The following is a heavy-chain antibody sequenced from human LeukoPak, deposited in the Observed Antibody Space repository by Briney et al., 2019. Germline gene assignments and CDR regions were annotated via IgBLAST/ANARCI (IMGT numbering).Heavy chain of an antibody. CDR1: GGSISSSSYY. V-gene: IGHV4-39*01. Sequence: PSETLSLTCTVSGGSISSSSYYWGWIRQPPGKGLEWIGSIYYSGSTYYNPSHKSRVTISVDTSKNQFSLKLSSVTAADTAVYYCARHGRFFGYWGQGTLVTVSS. CDR3: ARHGRFFGY. D-gene: IGHD3-3*01. J-gene: IGHJ4*02. CDR2: IYYSGST.